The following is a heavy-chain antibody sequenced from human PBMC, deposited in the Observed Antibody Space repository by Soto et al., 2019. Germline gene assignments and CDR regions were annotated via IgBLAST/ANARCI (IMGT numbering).Heavy chain of an antibody. CDR1: GGSISSGGYY. V-gene: IGHV4-31*03. D-gene: IGHD7-27*01. Sequence: SETLSLTCTVSGGSISSGGYYWSWIRQHPEKGLERIGNIHYSGSTYYSPSLKSRLIISVDTSKNHFSLNLISMTSEDTAVYFCASAPNLYYFDFWGPGTLVTVSS. J-gene: IGHJ4*02. CDR2: IHYSGST. CDR3: ASAPNLYYFDF.